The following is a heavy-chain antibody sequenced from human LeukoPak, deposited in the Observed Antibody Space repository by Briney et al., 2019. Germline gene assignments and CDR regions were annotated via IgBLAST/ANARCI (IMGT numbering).Heavy chain of an antibody. J-gene: IGHJ5*01. CDR1: GYTFTGFF. V-gene: IGHV1-2*02. Sequence: ASVKVSCKASGYTFTGFFIHWVRQAPGQGLEWMGWINPNIGDAYYAPKFQGRVTMTRDRSINTAYMELSRLTSDDTAVYYCARMDLDGGDSIGFDSWGQGTLVTVSS. D-gene: IGHD2-21*02. CDR2: INPNIGDA. CDR3: ARMDLDGGDSIGFDS.